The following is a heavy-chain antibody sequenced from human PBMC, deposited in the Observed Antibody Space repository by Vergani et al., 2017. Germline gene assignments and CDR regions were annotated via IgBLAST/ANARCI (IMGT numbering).Heavy chain of an antibody. CDR1: GFSLSNARMG. CDR3: ARIPFTIFGAYYYYYGMDG. CDR2: IFSNDEK. J-gene: IGHJ6*02. D-gene: IGHD3-3*01. V-gene: IGHV2-26*01. Sequence: QVTLKESGPVLVKPTETLTLTCTVSGFSLSNARMGVSWIRQPPGKALEWLAHIFSNDEKYYSTSLKSRLTISKDTSKSQVVLTMTNMDPVDTATYYCARIPFTIFGAYYYYYGMDGWGQGTTVTVSS.